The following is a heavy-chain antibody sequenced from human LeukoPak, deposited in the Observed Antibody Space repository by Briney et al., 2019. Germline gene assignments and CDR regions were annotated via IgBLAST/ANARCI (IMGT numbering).Heavy chain of an antibody. CDR3: ARDSRRGYDSSGYNVDY. Sequence: GGSLRLSCAASGFTVSSNYMNWVRQAPGKGLEWVSVIYSGGSTHYADSVKGRFTISRDNSKNTLYLQMNSLRAEDTAVYYCARDSRRGYDSSGYNVDYWGQGTLVTVSS. J-gene: IGHJ4*02. V-gene: IGHV3-66*01. CDR1: GFTVSSNY. CDR2: IYSGGST. D-gene: IGHD3-22*01.